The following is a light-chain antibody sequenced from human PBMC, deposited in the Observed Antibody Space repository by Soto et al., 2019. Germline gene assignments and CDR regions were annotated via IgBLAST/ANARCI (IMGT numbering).Light chain of an antibody. CDR2: GAS. Sequence: EIVLTQSPGTLSLSPGERATLSCRASESVTSNYLAWYQQQPGQAPRFLIYGASNRATGIPDRFSGRGSGKDFTLTISRLEPEDFAAYYCQQYASSPPTFGQGTKVEIK. CDR1: ESVTSNY. V-gene: IGKV3-20*01. CDR3: QQYASSPPT. J-gene: IGKJ1*01.